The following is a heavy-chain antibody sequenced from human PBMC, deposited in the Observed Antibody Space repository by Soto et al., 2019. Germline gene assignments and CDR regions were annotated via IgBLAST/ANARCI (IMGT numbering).Heavy chain of an antibody. CDR1: GFSLTTRGVG. Sequence: SGPTLVNPTQTLTLTCTFSGFSLTTRGVGVGWIRQPPGKALEWVSVIYWDDDKRYSPSLNSRLTITKDTSKNQVFLIMTNVDPLDTATYYCVHQLLRRLYWGQGTLVTVPS. J-gene: IGHJ4*02. CDR3: VHQLLRRLY. D-gene: IGHD1-1*01. V-gene: IGHV2-5*02. CDR2: IYWDDDK.